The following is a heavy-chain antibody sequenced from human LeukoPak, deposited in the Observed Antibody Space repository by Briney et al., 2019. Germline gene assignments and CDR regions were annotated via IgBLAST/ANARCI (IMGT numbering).Heavy chain of an antibody. CDR2: IRSDPSGGTT. D-gene: IGHD3-10*01. Sequence: PGGSLRLSCTASGFNFGGYAMSWVRQAPGKGLEWVGIIRSDPSGGTTEYAASVKGRFTISRDDAKSSAYLQMNSLKTEDTAVYYCTRDYGSGSYRRYFFDYWGQGTQVTVSS. J-gene: IGHJ4*02. V-gene: IGHV3-49*04. CDR3: TRDYGSGSYRRYFFDY. CDR1: GFNFGGYA.